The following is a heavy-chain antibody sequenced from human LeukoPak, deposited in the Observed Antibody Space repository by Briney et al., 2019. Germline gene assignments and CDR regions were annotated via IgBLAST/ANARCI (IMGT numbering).Heavy chain of an antibody. D-gene: IGHD1-1*01. CDR3: ARTNDGDYYYGMDV. V-gene: IGHV4-61*08. J-gene: IGHJ6*02. CDR1: GGSISSGGYY. CDR2: IYYSGST. Sequence: SETLSLTCTVSGGSISSGGYYWSWIRQHPGKGLEWIGYIYYSGSTNYNPSLKSRVTISVDTSKNQFSLKLSSVTAADTAVYYCARTNDGDYYYGMDVWGQGTTVTVSS.